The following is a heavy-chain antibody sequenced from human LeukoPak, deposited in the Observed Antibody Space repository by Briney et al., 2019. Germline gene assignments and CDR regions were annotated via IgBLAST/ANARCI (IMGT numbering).Heavy chain of an antibody. CDR2: VYRSGST. J-gene: IGHJ4*02. CDR1: GGSISSGGYS. V-gene: IGHV4-30-2*01. D-gene: IGHD7-27*01. CDR3: ARGPNWVDY. Sequence: SETLSLTCAVSGGSISSGGYSWSWIRQPPGKGLEWIGYVYRSGSTNYNPSLKSRVTIPVDTSKNQFSLKLSSVTAADTAMYYCARGPNWVDYWGQGTLVTVSS.